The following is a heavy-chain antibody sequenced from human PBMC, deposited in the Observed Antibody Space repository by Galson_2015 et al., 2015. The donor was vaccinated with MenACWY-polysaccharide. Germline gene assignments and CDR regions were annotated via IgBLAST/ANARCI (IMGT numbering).Heavy chain of an antibody. CDR3: ARAGVYRSGGPCYGDYYSGMDV. V-gene: IGHV3-30-3*01. Sequence: SLRLSCAASGFTSSSYAMYWVRQAPGKGLQWVAVISFDGSNQYYADSVKGRFTISRDNSKNTLYLQMNSLRAEDTAVYYCARAGVYRSGGPCYGDYYSGMDVWGQGTPVPASS. D-gene: IGHD2-15*01. CDR2: ISFDGSNQ. J-gene: IGHJ6*02. CDR1: GFTSSSYA.